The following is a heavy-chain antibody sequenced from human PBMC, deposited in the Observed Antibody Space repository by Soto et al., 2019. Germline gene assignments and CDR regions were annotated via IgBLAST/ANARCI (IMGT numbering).Heavy chain of an antibody. D-gene: IGHD3-3*02. CDR2: IYWDDDK. CDR3: AHAFLEWLPFDY. CDR1: GFSLSTSGVG. V-gene: IGHV2-5*02. Sequence: QITLKESGPTLVKPTQTLTLTCTFSGFSLSTSGVGVGWIRQPPGKALEWLALIYWDDDKRYSPSPKSRLTITKDTSKNQVVLTMTNMDPVDTATYYCAHAFLEWLPFDYWGQGTLVTVSS. J-gene: IGHJ4*02.